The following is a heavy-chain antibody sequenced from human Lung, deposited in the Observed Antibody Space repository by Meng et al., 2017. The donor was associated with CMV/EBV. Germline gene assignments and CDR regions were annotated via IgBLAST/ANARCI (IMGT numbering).Heavy chain of an antibody. CDR3: AKAGSSWPPWY. Sequence: SCAASGFTFSSYAMSWVRQAPGKGLEWVSAISGSGGSTYYADSVKGRFTISRDKSKNTLYLQMNSLRAEDTAVYYCAKAGSSWPPWYWGQGTLVTVSS. V-gene: IGHV3-23*01. CDR1: GFTFSSYA. CDR2: ISGSGGST. J-gene: IGHJ4*02. D-gene: IGHD6-13*01.